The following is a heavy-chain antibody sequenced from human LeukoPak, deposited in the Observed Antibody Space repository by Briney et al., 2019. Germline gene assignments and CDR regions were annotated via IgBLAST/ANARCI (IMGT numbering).Heavy chain of an antibody. CDR1: GYTFTSYD. CDR3: ARGWIAAASLFDH. CDR2: MNPNSGNT. Sequence: ASVTVSCKASGYTFTSYDINWVRQATGQGLEWMGWMNPNSGNTGYAQKFQGRVTMTRNTSISTAYMELSSLRSEDTAVYYCARGWIAAASLFDHWGQGTLVTVSS. D-gene: IGHD6-13*01. V-gene: IGHV1-8*01. J-gene: IGHJ5*02.